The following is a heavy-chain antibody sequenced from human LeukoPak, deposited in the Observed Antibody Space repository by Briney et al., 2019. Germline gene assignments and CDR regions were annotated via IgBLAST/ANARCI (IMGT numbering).Heavy chain of an antibody. Sequence: ASVKVSCKASGYTFAKYAMNWVRQAPGQGLEFMGWINTGTGNPTYAQDFTGRFVFSLDTSVNTAYVQITSLKAEDTAVYYCASIGSLFDYWGQGTLVTVSP. V-gene: IGHV7-4-1*02. CDR1: GYTFAKYA. D-gene: IGHD1-26*01. CDR3: ASIGSLFDY. J-gene: IGHJ4*02. CDR2: INTGTGNP.